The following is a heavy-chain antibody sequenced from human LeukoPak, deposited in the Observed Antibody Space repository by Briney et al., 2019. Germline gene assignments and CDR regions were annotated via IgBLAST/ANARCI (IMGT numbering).Heavy chain of an antibody. J-gene: IGHJ5*02. CDR3: ARADLLLWFGELLYWFDP. Sequence: PSETLSLTCGASDGSLYIYYWMCVRQPPGKGLQWIGEITYRGSPYYHPSLKSRVTISIDASQKHFSLTLNSVTAADTAVYYCARADLLLWFGELLYWFDPWGQGTLVTVSS. CDR2: ITYRGSP. D-gene: IGHD3-10*01. V-gene: IGHV4-34*01. CDR1: DGSLYIYY.